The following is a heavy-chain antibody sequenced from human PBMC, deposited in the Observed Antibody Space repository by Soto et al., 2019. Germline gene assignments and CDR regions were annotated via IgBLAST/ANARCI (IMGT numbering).Heavy chain of an antibody. CDR1: GYSISSGYY. Sequence: WETQALTGAVSGYSISSGYYWGWIRQPPGKGLEWIGSIYHSGSTYYNPSLKSRVTISVDTSKNQFSLKLSSVTAADTAVYYCARAELAVAGAYNWFDPWGQGTLVTVS. D-gene: IGHD6-19*01. J-gene: IGHJ5*02. CDR3: ARAELAVAGAYNWFDP. V-gene: IGHV4-38-2*01. CDR2: IYHSGST.